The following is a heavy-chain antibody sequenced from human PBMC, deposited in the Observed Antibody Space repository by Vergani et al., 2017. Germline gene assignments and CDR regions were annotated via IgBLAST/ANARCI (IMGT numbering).Heavy chain of an antibody. CDR2: FDLEDGET. J-gene: IGHJ4*02. CDR3: AARGSGYQGFDY. V-gene: IGHV1-24*01. D-gene: IGHD3-22*01. CDR1: GYTLSKLS. Sequence: QVQLVQSGAEVKKPGASVKVSCKVSGYTLSKLSMHWVRQAPGKGLEWMGGFDLEDGETIYAQKFQGRVTMTEDTSTDAAFMELSSLRSDDTAVFYCAARGSGYQGFDYWGQGTLVTVPS.